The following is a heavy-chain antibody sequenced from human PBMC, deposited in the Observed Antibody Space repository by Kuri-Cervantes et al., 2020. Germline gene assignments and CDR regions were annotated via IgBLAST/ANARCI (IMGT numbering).Heavy chain of an antibody. V-gene: IGHV1-18*01. CDR2: ISGYNGDT. D-gene: IGHD2-2*02. J-gene: IGHJ6*03. Sequence: ASVKVSCKASGYTFTSYAMHWVRQAPGQRLEWMGWISGYNGDTNYAQNLQGRVTMTTDTSTTTAYMELRSLRSDDTAEYYCARALVPAAIGYYNYYMDVWGKGTTVTVSS. CDR1: GYTFTSYA. CDR3: ARALVPAAIGYYNYYMDV.